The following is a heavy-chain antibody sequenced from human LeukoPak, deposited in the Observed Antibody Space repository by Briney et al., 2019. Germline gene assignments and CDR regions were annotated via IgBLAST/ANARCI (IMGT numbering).Heavy chain of an antibody. CDR1: GGSFSGYY. J-gene: IGHJ4*02. CDR2: INDSGST. V-gene: IGHV4-34*01. D-gene: IGHD2-15*01. Sequence: SETLSLTCAVYGGSFSGYYWSWIRQPPGKGLEWIGEINDSGSTNYNPSLKSRVTISVDTSKNQFSLKLSSVTAADTAVYYCAREGLSHCSGGSSYSVGGHYFDYSGQGTLVTVSS. CDR3: AREGLSHCSGGSSYSVGGHYFDY.